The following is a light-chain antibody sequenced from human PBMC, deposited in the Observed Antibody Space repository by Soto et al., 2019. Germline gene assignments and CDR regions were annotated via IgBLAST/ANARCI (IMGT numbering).Light chain of an antibody. CDR2: GAP. V-gene: IGKV3-20*01. Sequence: EIVLTQSPGTLSLSPGEGDTLSCRASQSVSSNSLAWYQQKPGQAPRHLIYGAPTRATGIPDRFSGSGSGTDFPLTINRQEPEDFAVYYCQQYGSSPLTFGGGTKVEIK. CDR1: QSVSSNS. CDR3: QQYGSSPLT. J-gene: IGKJ4*01.